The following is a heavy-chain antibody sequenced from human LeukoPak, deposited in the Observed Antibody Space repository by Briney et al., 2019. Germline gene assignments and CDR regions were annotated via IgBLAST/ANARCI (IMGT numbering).Heavy chain of an antibody. CDR2: IYTSGST. CDR3: AREAYCGGDCYYATDY. V-gene: IGHV4-61*02. J-gene: IGHJ4*02. D-gene: IGHD2-21*02. CDR1: GGSISSGSYY. Sequence: TSETLSLTCTVSGGSISSGSYYWGWIRQPAGKGLEWIGRIYTSGSTNYNPSLKSRVTISVDTSKNQFSLKLSSVTAADTAVYYCAREAYCGGDCYYATDYWGQGTLVTVSS.